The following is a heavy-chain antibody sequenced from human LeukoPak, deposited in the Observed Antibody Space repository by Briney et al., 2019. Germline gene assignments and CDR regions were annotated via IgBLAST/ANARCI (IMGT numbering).Heavy chain of an antibody. J-gene: IGHJ4*02. CDR3: ARVAVSPYGDYFGY. V-gene: IGHV3-30*04. Sequence: GGSLRLSCAASGFTFSSYAMHWVRQAPGKGLEWVAVISYDGSNKYYVDSVKGRFTISRDNSKNTLYLQMNSLRAEDTAVYYCARVAVSPYGDYFGYWGQGTLVTVSS. CDR1: GFTFSSYA. CDR2: ISYDGSNK. D-gene: IGHD4-17*01.